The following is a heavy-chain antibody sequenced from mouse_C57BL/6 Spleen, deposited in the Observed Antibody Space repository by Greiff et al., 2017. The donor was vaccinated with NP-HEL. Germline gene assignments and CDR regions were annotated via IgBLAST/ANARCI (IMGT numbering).Heavy chain of an antibody. CDR3: AMGDYGTSFPY. D-gene: IGHD1-1*01. CDR1: GYTFTSYW. Sequence: QVQLQQPGAELVKPGASVKVSCKASGYTFTSYWMHWVKQRPGQGLEWIGRIHPSDSDTNYNQKFKGKATLTVDKSSSTAYMQLSRLTSEDSAVYYCAMGDYGTSFPYWGQGTLVTVSA. V-gene: IGHV1-74*01. CDR2: IHPSDSDT. J-gene: IGHJ3*01.